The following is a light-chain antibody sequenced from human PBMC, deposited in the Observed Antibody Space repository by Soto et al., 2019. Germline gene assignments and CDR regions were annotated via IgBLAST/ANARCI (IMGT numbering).Light chain of an antibody. V-gene: IGLV1-40*01. CDR2: GNS. J-gene: IGLJ1*01. Sequence: QSVLTQPPSVSGAPGQRVTISCTGSRSNIGAGYDVHWYQQLPGTAPKLLIFGNSNRPSGVPDRFSGSKSGTSASLAITGLQAEEEAEYYCQTYDSRLSGSVFGTGTKLTVL. CDR3: QTYDSRLSGSV. CDR1: RSNIGAGYD.